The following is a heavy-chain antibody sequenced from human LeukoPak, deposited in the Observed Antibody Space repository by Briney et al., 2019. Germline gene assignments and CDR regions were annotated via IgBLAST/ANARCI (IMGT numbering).Heavy chain of an antibody. Sequence: PGGSLRLSCAASGFTFDDYAMHWVRQAPGKGLEWVSGISWNSGSIGYADSVKGRFTISRDNAKNSLYLQMNSLRAEDTALYYCAKARVEGEDYFDYWGQGTLVTVSS. CDR3: AKARVEGEDYFDY. V-gene: IGHV3-9*01. CDR1: GFTFDDYA. CDR2: ISWNSGSI. J-gene: IGHJ4*02.